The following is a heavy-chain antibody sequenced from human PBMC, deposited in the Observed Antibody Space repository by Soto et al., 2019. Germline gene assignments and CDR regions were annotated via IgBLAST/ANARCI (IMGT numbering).Heavy chain of an antibody. CDR1: GGSISSYY. V-gene: IGHV4-59*01. Sequence: SETLSLTCTVSGGSISSYYWSWIRQPPGKGLEWIGYIYYSGSTNYNPSLKSRVTISVDTSKNQFSLRLSSVTAADTAVYYCARWGDYYILTRSRYFQHWGQGTLVTVSS. CDR2: IYYSGST. D-gene: IGHD3-9*01. CDR3: ARWGDYYILTRSRYFQH. J-gene: IGHJ1*01.